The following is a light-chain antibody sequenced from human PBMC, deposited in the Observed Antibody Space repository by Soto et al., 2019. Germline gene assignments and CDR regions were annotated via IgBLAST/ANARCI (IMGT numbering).Light chain of an antibody. V-gene: IGKV1-5*03. CDR2: KAS. CDR1: QTISSW. CDR3: QHYNSYSEA. Sequence: DIQMTQSPSTLSGSVGDRVTITCRASQTISSWLAWYQQKPGKAPKLLIYKASTLKSGVPSSFSGSGSGTEFTLTISSLQPDDFATYYCQHYNSYSEAFGQGTKGDIK. J-gene: IGKJ1*01.